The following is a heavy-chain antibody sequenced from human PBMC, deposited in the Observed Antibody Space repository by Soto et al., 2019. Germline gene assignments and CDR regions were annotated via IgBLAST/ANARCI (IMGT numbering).Heavy chain of an antibody. Sequence: GGSLRLSCAASGFTFNNYAMNWVRQAPGKGLEWVATISATGGSTYYADPVKGRFTISRDNSKNTLYLQMNGLRVEDTAVYYCAKDRLAGNFDYWGQGTQVTVSS. CDR1: GFTFNNYA. CDR2: ISATGGST. J-gene: IGHJ4*02. V-gene: IGHV3-23*01. CDR3: AKDRLAGNFDY.